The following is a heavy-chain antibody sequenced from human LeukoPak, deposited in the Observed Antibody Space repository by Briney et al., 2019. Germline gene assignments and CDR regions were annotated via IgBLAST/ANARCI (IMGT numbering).Heavy chain of an antibody. D-gene: IGHD3-22*01. CDR1: GGSFSGYH. J-gene: IGHJ6*03. V-gene: IGHV4-34*01. Sequence: SETLSLTCAVSGGSFSGYHWTWIRQSPGKGLEWIGDINPSGSTNYNPSLKSRLTISVDTSKNQFSLKLRSVTAADTAVYYCARGRHDITMIVVVMTSVSYYLDVWGKGTTVTVS. CDR3: ARGRHDITMIVVVMTSVSYYLDV. CDR2: INPSGST.